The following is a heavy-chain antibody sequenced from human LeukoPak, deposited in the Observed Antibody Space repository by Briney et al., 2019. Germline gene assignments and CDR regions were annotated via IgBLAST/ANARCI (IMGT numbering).Heavy chain of an antibody. CDR1: GFTFSSYG. CDR2: IWYDGSNK. J-gene: IGHJ4*02. CDR3: AKAQSSCWYVDY. Sequence: GRSLRLSCAASGFTFSSYGMHWVRQAPGKGLEWVAVIWYDGSNKYYADSVKGRFTISRDNSKNTLYLQMNSLRAEDTAVYYCAKAQSSCWYVDYWGQGTLVTVSS. V-gene: IGHV3-33*06. D-gene: IGHD6-19*01.